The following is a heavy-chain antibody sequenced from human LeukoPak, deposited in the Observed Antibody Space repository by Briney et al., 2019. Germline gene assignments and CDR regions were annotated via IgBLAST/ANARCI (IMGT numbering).Heavy chain of an antibody. D-gene: IGHD6-19*01. CDR3: ARDLGSYTSGWYMGFDY. V-gene: IGHV3-21*01. Sequence: GGSLRLSCAASGFTFSSYSMNWVRQAPGKGLEWVSSISSSRSYIYYVDSVKGRFTISRDNAKNSLYLQVNSLRAEDTAIYYCARDLGSYTSGWYMGFDYWGQGTLVTVSS. CDR1: GFTFSSYS. J-gene: IGHJ4*02. CDR2: ISSSRSYI.